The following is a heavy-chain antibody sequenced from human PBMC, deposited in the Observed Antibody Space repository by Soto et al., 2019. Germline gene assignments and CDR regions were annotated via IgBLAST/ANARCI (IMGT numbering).Heavy chain of an antibody. J-gene: IGHJ5*02. CDR3: AKDRREGRNIVAPFDP. D-gene: IGHD5-12*01. CDR2: ISGSGGST. CDR1: GFTFSSYA. Sequence: GGSLRLSCAASGFTFSSYAMSWVRQAPGKGLEWVSAISGSGGSTYYADSVKGRFTISRDNSKNTLYLQMNSLRAEDTAVYYCAKDRREGRNIVAPFDPWGQGTLVTVSS. V-gene: IGHV3-23*01.